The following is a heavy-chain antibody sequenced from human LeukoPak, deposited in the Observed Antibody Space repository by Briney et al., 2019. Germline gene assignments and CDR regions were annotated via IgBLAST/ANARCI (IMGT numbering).Heavy chain of an antibody. CDR3: ARDSIMTTATSDPDY. D-gene: IGHD4-17*01. J-gene: IGHJ4*02. CDR2: TWYDGDNK. CDR1: GFTFSDYA. Sequence: GGFLRLSCAASGFTFSDYAMHWVRQAPGKGLEWVALTWYDGDNKYYADSVKGRFTISKDNSKNTLYLQMNSLRAEDTAVYYCARDSIMTTATSDPDYWGQGTLVTVSS. V-gene: IGHV3-33*01.